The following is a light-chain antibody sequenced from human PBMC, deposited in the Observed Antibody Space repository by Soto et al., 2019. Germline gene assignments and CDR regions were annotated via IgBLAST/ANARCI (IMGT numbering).Light chain of an antibody. J-gene: IGLJ2*01. Sequence: SYELTQPPSVSVAPGETARISCGGNNVGSRSVHWYQQKPGQAPFLVIYYDSDRPSGIPERFSGSNSGNTATLIISRVEAGDEADYYCQVVEATGDQVVFGGGTQLTVL. CDR1: NVGSRS. CDR3: QVVEATGDQVV. V-gene: IGLV3-21*01. CDR2: YDS.